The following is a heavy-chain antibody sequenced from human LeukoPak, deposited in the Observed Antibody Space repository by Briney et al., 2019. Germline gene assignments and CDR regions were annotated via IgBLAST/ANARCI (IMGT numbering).Heavy chain of an antibody. D-gene: IGHD3-3*01. CDR3: ARALQQYDDFWSGTDAFDI. CDR1: GGSISSYY. V-gene: IGHV4-4*07. CDR2: IYTSGST. Sequence: PSETLSLTCTVSGGSISSYYWSWMRQPAGKGLVWIGRIYTSGSTNYNPSHKSRVPMSVDTYKNQFSLKLSSVTAADTAVYYCARALQQYDDFWSGTDAFDIWGQGTMVTVSS. J-gene: IGHJ3*02.